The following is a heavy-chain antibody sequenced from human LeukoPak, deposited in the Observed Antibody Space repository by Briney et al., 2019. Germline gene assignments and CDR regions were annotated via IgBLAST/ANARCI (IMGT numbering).Heavy chain of an antibody. D-gene: IGHD6-13*01. J-gene: IGHJ5*02. CDR2: IYYSGSI. V-gene: IGHV4-59*12. CDR1: GSSISTYY. Sequence: SETLSLTCTVSGSSISTYYWSWIRQPPGEGLEWIGYIYYSGSINYNSSLKSRVTISVDTSKNQFSLTLSSVTAADTAVYYCATRPDIASTGPGWFDPWGQGTLVTVSS. CDR3: ATRPDIASTGPGWFDP.